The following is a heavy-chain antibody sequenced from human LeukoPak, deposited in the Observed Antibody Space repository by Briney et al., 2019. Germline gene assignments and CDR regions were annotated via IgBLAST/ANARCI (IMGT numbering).Heavy chain of an antibody. Sequence: GGSLRLSCTASGFTFSFHLMTWLRQAPGKGLEWVSSISTSSSYIYYGESVKGRFTISRDNAENSVYLQLNSLRVEDTAVYFCAKLGFDSSGSHTLLDYWGQGTQVTVSS. V-gene: IGHV3-21*01. D-gene: IGHD3-22*01. CDR3: AKLGFDSSGSHTLLDY. J-gene: IGHJ4*02. CDR1: GFTFSFHL. CDR2: ISTSSSYI.